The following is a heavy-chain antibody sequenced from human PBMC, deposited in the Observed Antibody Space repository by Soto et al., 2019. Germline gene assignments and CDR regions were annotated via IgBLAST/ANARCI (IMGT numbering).Heavy chain of an antibody. Sequence: GGSLRLSCAASGFTFNRYSMNWVRQAPGKGLEWVSFISSTTTYIYYGDSMKGRFTISRDNAKNSLYLEMTSLRAADTAVYYCARESEDLTSNFDYWGQGTLVTVSS. CDR2: ISSTTTYI. V-gene: IGHV3-21*06. CDR1: GFTFNRYS. J-gene: IGHJ4*02. CDR3: ARESEDLTSNFDY.